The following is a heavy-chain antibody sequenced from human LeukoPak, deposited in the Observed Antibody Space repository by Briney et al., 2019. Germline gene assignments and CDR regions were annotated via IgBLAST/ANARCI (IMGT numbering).Heavy chain of an antibody. V-gene: IGHV4-30-4*01. CDR2: IYYSGTT. CDR1: GGSISSGDYY. D-gene: IGHD2-2*02. J-gene: IGHJ2*01. Sequence: SQTLSLTCTVSGGSISSGDYYWSWIRQPPGKGLEWIGYIYYSGTTYYNPSLKSRVTISVDTSKNQFSLKLSSVTAADTAVYYCARASYCSSTSCYTYWYFDLWGRGTLVTVSS. CDR3: ARASYCSSTSCYTYWYFDL.